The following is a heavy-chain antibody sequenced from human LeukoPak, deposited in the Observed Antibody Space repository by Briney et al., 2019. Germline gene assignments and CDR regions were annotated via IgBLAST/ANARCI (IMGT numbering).Heavy chain of an antibody. CDR2: IYSGGST. J-gene: IGHJ6*03. CDR1: GFTVSSND. CDR3: ARERRDYYYMDV. Sequence: GGSLRLSCAASGFTVSSNDMSWVRQAPGKGLECILVIYSGGSTDYADSVKGRLTISRDNSKNTLYLQMNSLRAEDTAVYYCARERRDYYYMDVWGKGTTVTISS. V-gene: IGHV3-53*01.